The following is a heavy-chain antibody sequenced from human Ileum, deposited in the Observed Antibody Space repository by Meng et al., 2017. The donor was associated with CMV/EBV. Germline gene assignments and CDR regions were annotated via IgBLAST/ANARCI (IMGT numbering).Heavy chain of an antibody. CDR2: VYSSGST. D-gene: IGHD2-2*01. J-gene: IGHJ4*02. CDR3: ARGSSSWAFDY. V-gene: IGHV4-4*07. Sequence: QVQLQESGPGLVKPSETLSLTCTVSGGSISGYYWSWIRQPATKGLEWIGRVYSSGSTDYNPSLQSRVTMSVDTSKNQFSLKLSSVTAADTAVYYCARGSSSWAFDYWGREPWSPSPQ. CDR1: GGSISGYY.